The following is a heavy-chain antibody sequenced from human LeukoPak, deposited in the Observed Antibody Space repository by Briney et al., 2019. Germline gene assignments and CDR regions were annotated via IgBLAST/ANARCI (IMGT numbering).Heavy chain of an antibody. D-gene: IGHD1-26*01. Sequence: GASVKVSCKASGYTFSGYYMHWVRQAPGQGLEWMGWINPNSGGTNYAQKFQGRVTMTRDTSISTAYMELSRLRSDDTAVYYCARSGWELRVRNFDLWGRGTLVTVSS. CDR1: GYTFSGYY. V-gene: IGHV1-2*02. J-gene: IGHJ2*01. CDR3: ARSGWELRVRNFDL. CDR2: INPNSGGT.